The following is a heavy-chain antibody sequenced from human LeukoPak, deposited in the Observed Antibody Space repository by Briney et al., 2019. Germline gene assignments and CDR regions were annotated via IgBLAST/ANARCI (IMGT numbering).Heavy chain of an antibody. CDR3: ARDCYDFWSGFYRWYYFDY. V-gene: IGHV4-34*01. CDR2: INHSGST. Sequence: SETLSLTCAVYGGSFSGYYWSWIRQPPGKGLEWIGEINHSGSTNYNPSLKSRVTISVDTSKNQFSLKLSSVTAADTAVYYCARDCYDFWSGFYRWYYFDYWGQGTLVTVSS. D-gene: IGHD3-3*01. J-gene: IGHJ4*02. CDR1: GGSFSGYY.